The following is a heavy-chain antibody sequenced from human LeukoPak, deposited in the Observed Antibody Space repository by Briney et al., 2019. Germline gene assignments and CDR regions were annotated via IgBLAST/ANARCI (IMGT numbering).Heavy chain of an antibody. CDR2: INPSGGST. CDR1: GYTFTSYY. CDR3: ARGGEVVIQPDFDY. J-gene: IGHJ4*02. D-gene: IGHD3-22*01. Sequence: ASVKVSCKASGYTFTSYYMHWVRQAPGQGLEWMGIINPSGGSTSYAQKFQGRVTMTRDTSISTAYMELSRLRSDDTAVYYCARGGEVVIQPDFDYWGQGTLVTVSS. V-gene: IGHV1-46*01.